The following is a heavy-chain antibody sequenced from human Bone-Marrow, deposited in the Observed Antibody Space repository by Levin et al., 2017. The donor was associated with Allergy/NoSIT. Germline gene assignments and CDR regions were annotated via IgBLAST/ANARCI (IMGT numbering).Heavy chain of an antibody. CDR2: TSTTSSHI. CDR3: ARDLAGLARMGGMDV. V-gene: IGHV3-21*01. J-gene: IGHJ6*02. CDR1: GFSFSTSD. Sequence: KSGESLKISCAASGFSFSTSDMNWVRQAPGKGLEWVSYTSTTSSHIYYADSVRGRFTIFRDNAKNSLYLQMDSLTAEDTAVYYCARDLAGLARMGGMDVWGQGTSVTVSS. D-gene: IGHD3-16*01.